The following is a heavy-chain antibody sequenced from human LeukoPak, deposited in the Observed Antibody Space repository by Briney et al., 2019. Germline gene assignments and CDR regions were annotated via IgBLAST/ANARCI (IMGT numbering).Heavy chain of an antibody. D-gene: IGHD3-3*01. J-gene: IGHJ5*02. CDR3: AKDIPIFGVVINWFDP. V-gene: IGHV3-30*02. CDR1: GFTFSSYG. CDR2: IRYDGSNK. Sequence: PGGSLRLSCAASGFTFSSYGMHWVRQAPGKGLEWVAFIRYDGSNKYYADSVKSRFTISRDNSKNTLYLQMNSLRAEDTAVYYCAKDIPIFGVVINWFDPWGQGTLVTVSS.